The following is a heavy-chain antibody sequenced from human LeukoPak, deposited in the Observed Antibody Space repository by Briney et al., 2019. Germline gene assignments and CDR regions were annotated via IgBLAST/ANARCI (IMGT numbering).Heavy chain of an antibody. J-gene: IGHJ4*02. V-gene: IGHV3-23*01. D-gene: IGHD3-10*01. CDR2: ISANAAST. Sequence: GGSLRLSCAASGFTFSSYAMSWVRQAPGKGLEWVSAISANAASTYNADSVKGRFTISRDNSRNTVYLQMNSLRAEDTAVYYCAKDGGSGSYFPDCWGQGTLVTVSS. CDR1: GFTFSSYA. CDR3: AKDGGSGSYFPDC.